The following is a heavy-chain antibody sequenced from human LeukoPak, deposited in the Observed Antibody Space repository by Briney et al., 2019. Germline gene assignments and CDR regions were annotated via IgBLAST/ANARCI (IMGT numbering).Heavy chain of an antibody. J-gene: IGHJ6*03. CDR1: GFTFSTYG. V-gene: IGHV3-7*03. CDR3: AKDGGVTARGYYYYYMDV. D-gene: IGHD2-21*02. Sequence: PGGSLRLSCEASGFTFSTYGMSWVRQAPGKGLEWVANIKQDGSEKYYVDSVKGRFTISRDNAKNSLYLQMNSLRAEDTALYYCAKDGGVTARGYYYYYMDVWGKGTTVTISS. CDR2: IKQDGSEK.